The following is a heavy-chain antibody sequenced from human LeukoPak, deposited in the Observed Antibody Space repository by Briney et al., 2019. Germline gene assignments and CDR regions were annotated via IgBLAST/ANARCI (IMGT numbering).Heavy chain of an antibody. CDR1: GGSISSYY. CDR3: ARHLYSGYDRVFDY. Sequence: SETLSLTCTVSGGSISSYYWSWIRQPPGKGLEWIGYIYYSGSTNYNPSLKSRVTISVDTSKNQFSLKLSSVTAADTAVYYCARHLYSGYDRVFDYWGQGTLVTVSS. D-gene: IGHD5-12*01. CDR2: IYYSGST. J-gene: IGHJ4*02. V-gene: IGHV4-59*08.